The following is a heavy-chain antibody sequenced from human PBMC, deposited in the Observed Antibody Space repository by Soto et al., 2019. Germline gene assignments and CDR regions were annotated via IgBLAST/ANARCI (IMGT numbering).Heavy chain of an antibody. D-gene: IGHD6-13*01. J-gene: IGHJ3*02. CDR2: INPNSGGT. CDR3: AIAREYSSSSGAFDI. CDR1: GYTFTGYY. Sequence: QVQLVQSGAEVKKPGASVKVSCKASGYTFTGYYMHWVRQAPGQGLEWMGWINPNSGGTNYAQKFQGWVTMTRDTSISTAYMELSRLRSDDTAVYYCAIAREYSSSSGAFDIWGQGTMVTVSS. V-gene: IGHV1-2*04.